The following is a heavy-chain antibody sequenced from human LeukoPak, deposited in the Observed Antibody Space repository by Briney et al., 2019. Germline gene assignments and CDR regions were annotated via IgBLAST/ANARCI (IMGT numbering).Heavy chain of an antibody. Sequence: GGSLRLSCAASGFTFSNAWMSWVRQAPGKGLEWVGRIKSNADGGTPDYAAPARGRFTISRDDSKNTLYLQMNSLKTEDTAVYYCTTFYHEYSPYWGRGTLVTVSS. CDR1: GFTFSNAW. J-gene: IGHJ4*02. V-gene: IGHV3-15*01. D-gene: IGHD2/OR15-2a*01. CDR3: TTFYHEYSPY. CDR2: IKSNADGGTP.